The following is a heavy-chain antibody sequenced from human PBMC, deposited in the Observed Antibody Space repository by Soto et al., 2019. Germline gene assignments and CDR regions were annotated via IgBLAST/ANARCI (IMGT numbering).Heavy chain of an antibody. Sequence: QVQLQASGPGLVKSSETLSLTCTVSGGSISDFYWNWIRQPPGKGLEWIGYIYDSGSTNYNPSLKSRVTISVDPSKNQFSLRLSSVTAADTAVYYCARHPLGRYFSSDYYYGMAVWGQGTTVTVSS. V-gene: IGHV4-59*08. CDR2: IYDSGST. CDR1: GGSISDFY. CDR3: ARHPLGRYFSSDYYYGMAV. J-gene: IGHJ6*02. D-gene: IGHD3-9*01.